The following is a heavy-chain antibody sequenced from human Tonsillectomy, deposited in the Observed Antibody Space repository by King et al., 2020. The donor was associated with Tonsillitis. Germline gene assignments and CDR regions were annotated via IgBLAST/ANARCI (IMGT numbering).Heavy chain of an antibody. CDR3: AKKVGGQWLVFDY. J-gene: IGHJ4*02. D-gene: IGHD6-19*01. CDR1: GFTYSSYA. V-gene: IGHV3-23*04. CDR2: ISGSGGST. Sequence: VQLVESGGGLVQAGGSLRLSCAASGFTYSSYAMSWVRQAPGKGLEWVSAISGSGGSTYYADSVKGRFTIARDNSKNTLYLQMNSLRAEDTAVYYCAKKVGGQWLVFDYWGQGTLVTVSS.